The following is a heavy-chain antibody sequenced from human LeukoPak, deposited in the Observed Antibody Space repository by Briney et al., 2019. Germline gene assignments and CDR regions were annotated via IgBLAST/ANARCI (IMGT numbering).Heavy chain of an antibody. J-gene: IGHJ4*02. CDR2: INSDGSST. Sequence: GGSPRLSCAASGFTFSSYWMHWVRQAPGKGLVWVSRINSDGSSTSYADSVKGRFTISRDNAKNTLYLQMNSLRAEDTAVYYCASLPYSSSWYASDYSNDYWGQGTLVTVSS. D-gene: IGHD6-13*01. V-gene: IGHV3-74*01. CDR3: ASLPYSSSWYASDYSNDY. CDR1: GFTFSSYW.